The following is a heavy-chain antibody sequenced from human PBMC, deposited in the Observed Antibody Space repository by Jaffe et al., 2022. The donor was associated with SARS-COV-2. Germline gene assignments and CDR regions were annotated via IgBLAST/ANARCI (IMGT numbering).Heavy chain of an antibody. V-gene: IGHV3-49*05. CDR3: TRDIDFWSGYPDYYYYGMDV. D-gene: IGHD3-3*01. CDR1: GFTFGDYA. CDR2: IRSKAYGGTT. Sequence: EVQLVESGGGLVKPGRSLRLSCTASGFTFGDYAMSWFRQAPGKGLEWVGFIRSKAYGGTTEYAASVKGRFTISRDDSKSIAYLQMNSLKTEDTAVYYCTRDIDFWSGYPDYYYYGMDVWGQGTTVTVSS. J-gene: IGHJ6*02.